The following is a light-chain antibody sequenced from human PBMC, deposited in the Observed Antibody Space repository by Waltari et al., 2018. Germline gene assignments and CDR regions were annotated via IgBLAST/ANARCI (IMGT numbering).Light chain of an antibody. Sequence: ILMTQSPTTLSAYVGDRVTITCRVSHHNDSWLGWYQQKPGKAPKLLMYKASSLVSGVPSRFSGSESGTEFTLTISSLQPDDFATYYCQQYNSFSWTFGQGTKEEIK. CDR3: QQYNSFSWT. CDR1: HHNDSW. V-gene: IGKV1-5*03. CDR2: KAS. J-gene: IGKJ1*01.